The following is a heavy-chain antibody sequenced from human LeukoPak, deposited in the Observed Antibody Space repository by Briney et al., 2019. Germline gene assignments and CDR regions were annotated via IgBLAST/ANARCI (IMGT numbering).Heavy chain of an antibody. V-gene: IGHV1-69*13. CDR3: ARGAHYDFWSGYSAFDY. Sequence: GASVKVSCKASGGTFSSYAISWVRQAPGQGLEWMGGIIPIFGTANYAQKFQGRVTITADESTSTAYMELSSLRSEDTAVYYCARGAHYDFWSGYSAFDYWGQGTLVTVSS. CDR1: GGTFSSYA. D-gene: IGHD3-3*01. CDR2: IIPIFGTA. J-gene: IGHJ4*02.